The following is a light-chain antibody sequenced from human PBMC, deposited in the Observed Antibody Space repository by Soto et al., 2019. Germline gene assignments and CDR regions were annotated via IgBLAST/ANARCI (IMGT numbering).Light chain of an antibody. CDR1: ESIRTW. Sequence: DIQMTQSPSTLSASIGDRVTITCRASESIRTWLAWYQHKPGKAPKFLIYDASSLESGVPSRFSGSGSGTEFTLTISNLQPDDFATYYCQQYYTYSTFGQGTRLEIK. V-gene: IGKV1-5*01. J-gene: IGKJ5*01. CDR3: QQYYTYST. CDR2: DAS.